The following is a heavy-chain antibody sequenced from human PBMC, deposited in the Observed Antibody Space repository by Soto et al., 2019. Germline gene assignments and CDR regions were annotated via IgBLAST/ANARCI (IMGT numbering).Heavy chain of an antibody. J-gene: IGHJ4*02. CDR3: AREGGYSLYYFDY. D-gene: IGHD3-22*01. CDR1: GGSISDYY. V-gene: IGHV4-4*07. CDR2: IYTSDST. Sequence: SETLSLTCTVSGGSISDYYWSWIRQAAGGGLEWIGRIYTSDSTNYNPSLKSRVTMSIDTSKNQFSLRLSSVTAADTAVYYCAREGGYSLYYFDYWGQGALVTVSS.